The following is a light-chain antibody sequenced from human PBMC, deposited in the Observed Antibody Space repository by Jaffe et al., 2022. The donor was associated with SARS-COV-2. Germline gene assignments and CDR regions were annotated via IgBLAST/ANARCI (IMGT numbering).Light chain of an antibody. V-gene: IGLV4-60*03. CDR1: SGHSSYT. Sequence: QPVLTQSSSASASLGSSVKLTCALSSGHSSYTIAWHQQQPGKAPRYLMKVERSGSYNKGSGVPDRFSGSSSGADRYLTISNLQSEDEADYYCETWDTNIRVFGTGTKVTVL. CDR3: ETWDTNIRV. CDR2: VERSGSY. J-gene: IGLJ1*01.